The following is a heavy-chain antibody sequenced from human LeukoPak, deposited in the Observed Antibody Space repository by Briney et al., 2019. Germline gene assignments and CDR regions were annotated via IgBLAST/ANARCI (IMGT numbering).Heavy chain of an antibody. J-gene: IGHJ5*02. V-gene: IGHV4-59*08. CDR1: GGSITGYY. Sequence: SETLYLTCTVSGGSITGYYWSWIRQPPGKGLEWVGYIFSGGSTNYNPSLKSRVTTSLGTSKSQFSLKLISVTASDTAVYYCARLTKFLTTYYPTPWGQGTLVTVSS. D-gene: IGHD2/OR15-2a*01. CDR2: IFSGGST. CDR3: ARLTKFLTTYYPTP.